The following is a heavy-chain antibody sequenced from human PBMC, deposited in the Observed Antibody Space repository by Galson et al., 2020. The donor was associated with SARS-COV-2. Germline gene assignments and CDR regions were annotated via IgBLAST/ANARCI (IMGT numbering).Heavy chain of an antibody. D-gene: IGHD2-15*01. CDR1: GFPFSSYA. V-gene: IGHV3-30*04. Sequence: GGSLRLSCAASGFPFSSYAMHWVRLAPGKGLEWVAVISYDGRNKNYADSVKGRFTISRDNSKNTLYLQMNSLRAEDTAVYYCAGDLDCSSVTCYQPFDYWGQGTLVTVSS. J-gene: IGHJ4*02. CDR3: AGDLDCSSVTCYQPFDY. CDR2: ISYDGRNK.